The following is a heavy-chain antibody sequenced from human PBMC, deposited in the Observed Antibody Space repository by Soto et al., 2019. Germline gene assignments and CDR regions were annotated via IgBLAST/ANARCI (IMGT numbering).Heavy chain of an antibody. CDR2: ISAYNGNT. CDR3: AREPNYFDY. CDR1: GYTFAICG. V-gene: IGHV1-18*01. Sequence: GASVKVSCKASGYTFAICGISWVRQAPGQGLEWMGWISAYNGNTKYAQKLQGRVTMTTDTSTSTAYMELRSLRSDDTAVYYCAREPNYFDYWGQGTLVTVSS. J-gene: IGHJ4*02.